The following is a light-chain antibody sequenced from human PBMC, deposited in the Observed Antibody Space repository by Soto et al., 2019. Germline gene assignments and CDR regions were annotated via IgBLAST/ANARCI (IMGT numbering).Light chain of an antibody. CDR3: QQANSFPRT. CDR1: QSVSSN. Sequence: DILMTQSPATLSLSPGGRATLSCRASQSVSSNLAWYQQKPGQAPRLLIQRASTRATGIPARFSGSGSGTEFTLTISSLQSEDFATYYCQQANSFPRTFGPGTKVDIK. J-gene: IGKJ3*01. V-gene: IGKV3-15*01. CDR2: RAS.